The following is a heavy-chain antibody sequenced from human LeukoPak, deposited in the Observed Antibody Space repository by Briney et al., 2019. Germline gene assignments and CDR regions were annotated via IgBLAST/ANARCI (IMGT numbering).Heavy chain of an antibody. J-gene: IGHJ4*02. CDR1: GDSVSSGSSY. CDR2: IYHSGSS. D-gene: IGHD6-19*01. Sequence: PSETLSLTCTVTGDSVSSGSSYWSWIRQPPGTGLEWIGYIYHSGSSNYNPSLKNRVTISLDTSKNQFSLKLSSVTAADTAVYYCARGSGWYFVYWGQGTLVTVSS. V-gene: IGHV4-61*01. CDR3: ARGSGWYFVY.